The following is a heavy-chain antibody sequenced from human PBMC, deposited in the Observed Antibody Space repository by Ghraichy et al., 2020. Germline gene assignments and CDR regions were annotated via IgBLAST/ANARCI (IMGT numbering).Heavy chain of an antibody. CDR1: GGSFSGYY. D-gene: IGHD3-3*01. V-gene: IGHV4-34*01. Sequence: SETLSLTCAVYGGSFSGYYWSWIRQPPGKGLEWIGEINHSGSTNYNPSLKSRVTISVDTSKNQFSLKLSSVTAADTAVYYCARDVGYDFWSGYYSRTYGMDVWGQGTTVTVSS. CDR3: ARDVGYDFWSGYYSRTYGMDV. CDR2: INHSGST. J-gene: IGHJ6*02.